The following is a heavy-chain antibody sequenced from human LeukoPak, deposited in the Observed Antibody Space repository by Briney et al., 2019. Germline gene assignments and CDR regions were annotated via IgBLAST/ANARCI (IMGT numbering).Heavy chain of an antibody. J-gene: IGHJ4*02. D-gene: IGHD1-14*01. Sequence: PGGSLRLSCAASGFTFSSDWMTWVRQAPGKGREWVANINQDGGEKYCVDSVKGRFTISRDNAKNSLYLQMNSLRAEDAAVYYCATDYHGYFDYWGQGTLVTVSS. CDR2: INQDGGEK. V-gene: IGHV3-7*01. CDR1: GFTFSSDW. CDR3: ATDYHGYFDY.